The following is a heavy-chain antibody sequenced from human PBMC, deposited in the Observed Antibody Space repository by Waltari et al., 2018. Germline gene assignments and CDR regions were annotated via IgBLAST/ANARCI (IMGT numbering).Heavy chain of an antibody. Sequence: QVQLVESGGGVVHPGRSLRLSCEASGFTFSYHAMHWVRQAPGNGLVWVPGISYDGSDEYYADSVRGRFTISRDDSKDTVNLQMNSLRPEDTAVYYCARDGPLQIQSWYSFDYWGQGTLVTVSS. CDR2: ISYDGSDE. CDR1: GFTFSYHA. V-gene: IGHV3-30*07. D-gene: IGHD5-18*01. CDR3: ARDGPLQIQSWYSFDY. J-gene: IGHJ4*02.